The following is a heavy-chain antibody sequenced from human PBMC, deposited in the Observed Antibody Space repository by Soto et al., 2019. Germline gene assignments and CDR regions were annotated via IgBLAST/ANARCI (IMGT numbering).Heavy chain of an antibody. CDR1: GGTFSSFA. Sequence: GASVKVSCKASGGTFSSFAISWLRQAPGQGLEWVGGIIPVFNTAYYAQKFQGRVTIIADESTSTAYMELSSLRSEDTAVYHCARLYYYDTSGYYYFDYWGQGTLVTVSS. J-gene: IGHJ4*02. D-gene: IGHD3-22*01. V-gene: IGHV1-69*13. CDR3: ARLYYYDTSGYYYFDY. CDR2: IIPVFNTA.